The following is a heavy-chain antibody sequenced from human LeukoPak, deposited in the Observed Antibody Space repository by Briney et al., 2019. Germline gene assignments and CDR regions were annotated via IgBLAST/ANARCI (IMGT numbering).Heavy chain of an antibody. V-gene: IGHV4-59*01. J-gene: IGHJ4*01. CDR2: IYYSGST. D-gene: IGHD5-18*01. CDR1: GGSISSYY. CDR3: ARGDARGYSYGHFHFDH. Sequence: SETLSLTCTVSGGSISSYYWSWIRQPPGKGLEWIGYIYYSGSTNYNPSLKSRVTISVDTSKNQFSLKLSSVTAADTAVYYCARGDARGYSYGHFHFDHWGHGTLVTVSS.